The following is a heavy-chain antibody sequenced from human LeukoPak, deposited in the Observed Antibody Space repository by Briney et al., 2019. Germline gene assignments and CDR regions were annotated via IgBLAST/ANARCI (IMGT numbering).Heavy chain of an antibody. CDR1: GFTFSSYG. Sequence: PGRSLRLSCAASGFTFSSYGMHWVRQAPGKGLEWVAVIWYDGSNKYYADSVKGRFTISRVNSKNTLYLQMNSLRAEDTAVYYCARDRGDGYNRFDYWGQGTLVTVSS. D-gene: IGHD5-24*01. CDR3: ARDRGDGYNRFDY. V-gene: IGHV3-33*01. CDR2: IWYDGSNK. J-gene: IGHJ4*02.